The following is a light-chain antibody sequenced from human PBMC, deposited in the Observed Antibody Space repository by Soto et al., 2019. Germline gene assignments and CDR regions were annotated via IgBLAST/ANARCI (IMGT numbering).Light chain of an antibody. CDR1: QNIEKY. Sequence: IQMTQSPSSLSASVGDRVTITCRASQNIEKYISWYQQRPPKAPRLLIYATSTLQTGVPPRFSGSGSETDFTLTISSLQPEDLGTYYCQQSYSSPTFGQGTKVEIK. CDR2: ATS. CDR3: QQSYSSPT. V-gene: IGKV1-39*01. J-gene: IGKJ1*01.